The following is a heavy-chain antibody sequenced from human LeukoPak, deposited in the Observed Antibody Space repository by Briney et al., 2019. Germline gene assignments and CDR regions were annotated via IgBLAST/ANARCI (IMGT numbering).Heavy chain of an antibody. CDR1: GYTFTSYG. J-gene: IGHJ5*02. D-gene: IGHD2-2*02. V-gene: IGHV1-18*01. CDR3: ARGYCSSTSCYTGENGWFDP. Sequence: ASVKVSCKASGYTFTSYGISWVRQAPGQGLEWMGWISAYNGNTNYAQKLQGRVTMTTDTSTSTAYMELRSLRSDDTAVYYCARGYCSSTSCYTGENGWFDPWGQGTLVTVSS. CDR2: ISAYNGNT.